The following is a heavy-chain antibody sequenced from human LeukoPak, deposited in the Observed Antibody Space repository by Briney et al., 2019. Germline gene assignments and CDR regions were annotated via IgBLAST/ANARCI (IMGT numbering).Heavy chain of an antibody. Sequence: ASVKVSCKASGYTFTGYYMHWVRQAPGQGLEWMGWINPNSGGTNYAQKFQGWVTMTRDTFISTAYMELSRLRSDDTAVYYCARDPLLGAGKDAFDIWGQGTMVTVSS. D-gene: IGHD3-16*01. CDR1: GYTFTGYY. CDR2: INPNSGGT. CDR3: ARDPLLGAGKDAFDI. J-gene: IGHJ3*02. V-gene: IGHV1-2*04.